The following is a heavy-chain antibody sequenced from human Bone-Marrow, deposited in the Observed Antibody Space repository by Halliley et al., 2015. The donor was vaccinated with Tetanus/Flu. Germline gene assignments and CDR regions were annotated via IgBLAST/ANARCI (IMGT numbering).Heavy chain of an antibody. D-gene: IGHD6-6*01. CDR2: IWHDGSKK. J-gene: IGHJ3*02. CDR3: ARDQYTFSLPLAALDI. Sequence: AVIWHDGSKKNYGDPVKGRFTISRDNARNTLYLQMDSLRADDTAVYYCARDQYTFSLPLAALDIWGQGTMVTVFS. V-gene: IGHV3-33*01.